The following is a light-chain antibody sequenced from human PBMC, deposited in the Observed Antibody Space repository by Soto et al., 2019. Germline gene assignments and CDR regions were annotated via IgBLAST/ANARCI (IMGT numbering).Light chain of an antibody. Sequence: DIVMTQSPLSLPVTPGEPASISCRSSQSLLHSNDYNYLDWFLQKPGQSPQLLIYSGSNRASGVPDRFSGSGSGTDFTLKISRVEAEDVGVYYCMQALQTPYTFGQGTKLEI. J-gene: IGKJ2*01. V-gene: IGKV2-28*01. CDR3: MQALQTPYT. CDR1: QSLLHSNDYNY. CDR2: SGS.